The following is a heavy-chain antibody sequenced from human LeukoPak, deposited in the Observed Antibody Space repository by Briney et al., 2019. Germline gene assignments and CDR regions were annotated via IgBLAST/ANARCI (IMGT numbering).Heavy chain of an antibody. CDR1: GGSISSGSYY. CDR2: IYTSGST. CDR3: ARANPLRYFDWLPDY. D-gene: IGHD3-9*01. Sequence: SETLSLTCTVSGGSISSGSYYWSWIRQPAGKGLEWIGRIYTSGSTNYNPSLKSRVTISVDTSKNQFSLKLSSVTAADTAVYYCARANPLRYFDWLPDYWGQGTLVTVSS. V-gene: IGHV4-61*02. J-gene: IGHJ4*02.